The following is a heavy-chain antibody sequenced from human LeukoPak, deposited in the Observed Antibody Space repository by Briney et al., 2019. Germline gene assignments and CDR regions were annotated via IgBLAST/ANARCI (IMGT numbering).Heavy chain of an antibody. CDR1: GGSISSSSYY. J-gene: IGHJ3*02. V-gene: IGHV4-39*01. Sequence: SETLSLTCTVSGGSISSSSYYWGWIRQPPGKGLEWIGSIYYSGSTYYNPSLKSRVTISVDTSKNKFSLKLSSVTAADTAVYYCARRNYYDSSGYYSSTAFDIWGQGTMVTVSS. D-gene: IGHD3-22*01. CDR2: IYYSGST. CDR3: ARRNYYDSSGYYSSTAFDI.